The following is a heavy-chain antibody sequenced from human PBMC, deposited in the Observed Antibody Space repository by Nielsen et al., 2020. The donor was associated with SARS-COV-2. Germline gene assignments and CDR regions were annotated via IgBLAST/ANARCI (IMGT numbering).Heavy chain of an antibody. Sequence: GESLKISCAASGFSLSIYHMNWVRQAPGKGLEWVSSINAIGDATYYADSVKGRFTISKDNSRSTLYLQMNSLRAEDTAVYYCAKDLFEFWTGDLSPPGSWGQGTLVTVSP. J-gene: IGHJ5*02. CDR3: AKDLFEFWTGDLSPPGS. D-gene: IGHD3/OR15-3a*01. V-gene: IGHV3-23*01. CDR2: INAIGDAT. CDR1: GFSLSIYH.